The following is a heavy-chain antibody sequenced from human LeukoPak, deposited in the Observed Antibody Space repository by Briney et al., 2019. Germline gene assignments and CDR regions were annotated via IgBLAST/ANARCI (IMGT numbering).Heavy chain of an antibody. J-gene: IGHJ4*02. D-gene: IGHD5-24*01. V-gene: IGHV4-59*01. CDR3: ARESEMATIKGPHYYFDY. CDR2: IYYSGST. CDR1: GGSISSYY. Sequence: SETLSLTCTVSGGSISSYYWSWIRQPPGKGLEWIGYIYYSGSTNYNPSLKSRVTISVDTSKNQFSRKLSSVTAADTAVYYCARESEMATIKGPHYYFDYWGQGTLVTVSS.